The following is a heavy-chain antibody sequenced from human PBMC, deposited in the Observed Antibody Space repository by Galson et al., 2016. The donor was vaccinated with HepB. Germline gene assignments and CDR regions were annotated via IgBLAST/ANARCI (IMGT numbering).Heavy chain of an antibody. D-gene: IGHD6-19*01. CDR1: GFIFSTYW. V-gene: IGHV3-7*03. J-gene: IGHJ5*02. Sequence: SLRLSCAASGFIFSTYWMGWVRQAPGRGLEWVANIKQDGSEKYYVDSVKGRFTISRDNAKNSLYLQMNSLGAEDTAVYYCARAASGWFFDWFDPWGQGTLVTVSS. CDR2: IKQDGSEK. CDR3: ARAASGWFFDWFDP.